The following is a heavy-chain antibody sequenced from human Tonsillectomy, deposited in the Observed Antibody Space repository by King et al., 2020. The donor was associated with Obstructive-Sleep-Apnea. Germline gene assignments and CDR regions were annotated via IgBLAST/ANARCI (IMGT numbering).Heavy chain of an antibody. CDR3: ARAILTGLKYYFDY. CDR2: IRRKDYGGTA. J-gene: IGHJ4*02. CDR1: GFTFGDSA. D-gene: IGHD3-9*01. Sequence: VQLVESGGGLVQPGRSPRLSCTASGFTFGDSAMSWFRQAPGKGLEWVGFIRRKDYGGTAEYAASVKGRFSISTSESKTIAYLQMDSLKTEDTAVYYCARAILTGLKYYFDYWGQGTLVTVSS. V-gene: IGHV3-49*03.